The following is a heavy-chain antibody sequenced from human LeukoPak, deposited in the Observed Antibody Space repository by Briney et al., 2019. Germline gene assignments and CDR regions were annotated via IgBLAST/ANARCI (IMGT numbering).Heavy chain of an antibody. CDR2: IDPGDSFT. D-gene: IGHD3-22*01. J-gene: IGHJ4*02. Sequence: GESLRISCKGSGHSFSSYWISWVRQMPGKGLEWMGRIDPGDSFTKYRPSLEGRVTISADKSLSTVYLQWSSLKASDTAIYYCARDGGSGSSCFSHWGQGTLVTVSS. V-gene: IGHV5-10-1*01. CDR1: GHSFSSYW. CDR3: ARDGGSGSSCFSH.